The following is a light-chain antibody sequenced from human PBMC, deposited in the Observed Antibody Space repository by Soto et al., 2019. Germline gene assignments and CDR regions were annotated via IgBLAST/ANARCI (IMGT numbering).Light chain of an antibody. CDR3: QQYSNWPMWT. J-gene: IGKJ1*01. CDR2: GAS. V-gene: IGKV3-15*01. CDR1: HSITRN. Sequence: EIVMTQSPASLSVSPGERATLSCRASHSITRNLAWYQQSPCQAPRLLIYGASTRATGIPARFSGSGSGTEFTLTINSLQSEDFAVYYCQQYSNWPMWTFGQGTKVDIK.